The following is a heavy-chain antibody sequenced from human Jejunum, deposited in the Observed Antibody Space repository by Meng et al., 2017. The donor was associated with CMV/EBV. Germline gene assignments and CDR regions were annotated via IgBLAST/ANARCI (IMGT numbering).Heavy chain of an antibody. CDR1: TFNGST. V-gene: IGHV3-73*01. D-gene: IGHD2-2*01. J-gene: IGHJ4*02. Sequence: TFNGSTMKWVHQASGKGLEWVGHIRNKANNYTTAYTASVKGRFTISRDDSSSTTYLQLSSVKADDTAVYYCVAPSCSSTNCYVADFWGQGTLVTVSS. CDR3: VAPSCSSTNCYVADF. CDR2: IRNKANNYTT.